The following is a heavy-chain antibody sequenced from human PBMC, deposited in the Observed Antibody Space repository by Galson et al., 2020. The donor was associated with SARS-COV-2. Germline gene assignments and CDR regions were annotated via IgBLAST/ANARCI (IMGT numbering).Heavy chain of an antibody. CDR2: IYYSGST. V-gene: IGHV4-59*13. Sequence: SETLSLTCTVSGGSISSYYWSWIRQPPGKGLEWIGYIYYSGSTNYNPSLKSRVTISVDTSKNQFSLKLSSVTAADTAVYYCARDRQPTYDFWSGYGMDVWGQGTTVTVSS. J-gene: IGHJ6*02. CDR1: GGSISSYY. D-gene: IGHD3-3*01. CDR3: ARDRQPTYDFWSGYGMDV.